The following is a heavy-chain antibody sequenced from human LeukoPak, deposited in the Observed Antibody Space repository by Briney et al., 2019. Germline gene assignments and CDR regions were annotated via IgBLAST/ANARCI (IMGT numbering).Heavy chain of an antibody. D-gene: IGHD3-22*01. J-gene: IGHJ3*02. CDR1: GGSVSSGSYY. V-gene: IGHV4-61*01. Sequence: SETLSLTCTVSGGSVSSGSYYWSWIRQPPGKGLEWIGYIYYSGSTNYNPSLKSRVTISVDTSKNQFSLKLSSVTAADTAVYYCAREAVSEYYYDSSGYSAFDIWGQGTMVTVSS. CDR3: AREAVSEYYYDSSGYSAFDI. CDR2: IYYSGST.